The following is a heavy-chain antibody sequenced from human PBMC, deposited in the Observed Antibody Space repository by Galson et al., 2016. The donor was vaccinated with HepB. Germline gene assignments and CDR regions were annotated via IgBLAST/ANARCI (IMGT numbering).Heavy chain of an antibody. CDR3: VKERRCYYGQH. Sequence: SLRLSCAGSGYSFREYAMHWVRQAPGKGLEWVSLIWYDGSDKWYADSVRGRFTTSKDNSRNTLYLDMTSLTPNDTAVYFCVKERRCYYGQHWGQGTLVTVSS. CDR1: GYSFREYA. V-gene: IGHV3-30-3*02. D-gene: IGHD3-10*01. J-gene: IGHJ4*02. CDR2: IWYDGSDK.